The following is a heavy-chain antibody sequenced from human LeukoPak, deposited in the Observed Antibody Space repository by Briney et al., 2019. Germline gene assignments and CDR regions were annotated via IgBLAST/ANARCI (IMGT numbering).Heavy chain of an antibody. J-gene: IGHJ4*02. D-gene: IGHD3-22*01. CDR3: ARDDDRAREIDY. V-gene: IGHV1-69*04. Sequence: EASVKVSCKASRGTFSKYAISWVRQAPGQGLEWMGRIIPILNITHYAQKFQGRVTIAADKSTSTAYMELSSLRSEDTAMYYCARDDDRAREIDYWGQGTLVTVSS. CDR1: RGTFSKYA. CDR2: IIPILNIT.